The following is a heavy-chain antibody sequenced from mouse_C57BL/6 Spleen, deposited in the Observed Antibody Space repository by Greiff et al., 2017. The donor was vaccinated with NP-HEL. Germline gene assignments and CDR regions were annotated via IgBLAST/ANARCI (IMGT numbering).Heavy chain of an antibody. CDR2: IHPSDSDT. CDR3: AIGAQATYAMDY. Sequence: QVHVKQSGAELVKPGASVKVSCKASGYTFTSYWMHWVKQRPGQGLEWIGRIHPSDSDTNYNQKFKGKATLTVDKSSSTAYMQLSSLTSEDSAVYYCAIGAQATYAMDYWGQGTSVTVSS. CDR1: GYTFTSYW. V-gene: IGHV1-74*01. J-gene: IGHJ4*01. D-gene: IGHD3-2*02.